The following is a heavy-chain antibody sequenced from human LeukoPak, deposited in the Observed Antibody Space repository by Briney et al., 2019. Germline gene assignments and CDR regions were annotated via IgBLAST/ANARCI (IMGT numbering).Heavy chain of an antibody. J-gene: IGHJ5*02. V-gene: IGHV1-2*02. CDR2: INPNTEGT. Sequence: ASVTVSCKASEYSFTDYYIHWVRQAPGQGLEWMGWINPNTEGTKYTQKFHGRVTMTTDTSISTAYMELNRLKSDDTAVYYCARGLYPADMYIMPGGLNWFDPWGQGTLVTVSS. CDR1: EYSFTDYY. CDR3: ARGLYPADMYIMPGGLNWFDP. D-gene: IGHD2-15*01.